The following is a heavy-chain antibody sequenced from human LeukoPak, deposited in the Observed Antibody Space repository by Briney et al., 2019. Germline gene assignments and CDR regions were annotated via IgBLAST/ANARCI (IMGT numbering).Heavy chain of an antibody. V-gene: IGHV4-39*07. D-gene: IGHD3-3*01. CDR3: ARVGGDYDFWSGYYRGGFDY. CDR2: IYYSGST. CDR1: GGSISSSSYY. Sequence: ETSETLSLTCTVSGGSISSSSYYWGWIRRPPGKGLEWIGSIYYSGSTYYNPSLKSRVTISVDTSKNQFSLKLSSVTAADTAVYYCARVGGDYDFWSGYYRGGFDYWGQGTLVTVSS. J-gene: IGHJ4*02.